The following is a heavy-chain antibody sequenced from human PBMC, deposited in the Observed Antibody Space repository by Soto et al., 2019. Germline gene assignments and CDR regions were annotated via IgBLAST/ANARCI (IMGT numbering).Heavy chain of an antibody. CDR2: IYWDDDK. CDR1: GVSLSTCGVG. V-gene: IGHV2-5*02. J-gene: IGHJ6*02. CDR3: AHSRCGGDCLQSYSSHYYYGMDV. Sequence: QITLKESGPSLVKPTQTLTLTCTFSGVSLSTCGVGVGWIRQPPGKSLEWLALIYWDDDKRYSPSLRSRLTVTKDTSKNQVVLTMTNMDPVDTATYYCAHSRCGGDCLQSYSSHYYYGMDVWGQGTTVTVSS. D-gene: IGHD2-21*02.